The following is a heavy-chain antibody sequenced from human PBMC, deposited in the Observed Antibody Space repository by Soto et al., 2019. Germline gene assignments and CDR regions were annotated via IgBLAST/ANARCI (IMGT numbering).Heavy chain of an antibody. J-gene: IGHJ4*02. CDR3: ARGHSTDY. Sequence: EVQLVESGGGLVQPGGSLRLSCAASGFTFSTYSMNWVRQAPGKGLEWISYISSSSATIYYADSVRGRFTISRDNAKNALYLHMDSLRPDDSAVYYCARGHSTDYWGRGTLVAVSS. CDR2: ISSSSATI. D-gene: IGHD5-18*01. CDR1: GFTFSTYS. V-gene: IGHV3-48*04.